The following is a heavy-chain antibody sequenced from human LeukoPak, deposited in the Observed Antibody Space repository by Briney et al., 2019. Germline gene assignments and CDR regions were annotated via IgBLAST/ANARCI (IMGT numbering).Heavy chain of an antibody. CDR1: GGSISSSSYY. D-gene: IGHD3-22*01. CDR3: ARASPTTPSNPFYYYDSSGSSGSYYFDY. V-gene: IGHV4-39*07. Sequence: SETLSLTCTVSGGSISSSSYYWGWIRQPPGKGLEWIGSIYYSGSTYYNPSLKSRVTISVDTSKNQFSLKLGSVTAADTAVYYCARASPTTPSNPFYYYDSSGSSGSYYFDYWGQGTLVTVSS. J-gene: IGHJ4*02. CDR2: IYYSGST.